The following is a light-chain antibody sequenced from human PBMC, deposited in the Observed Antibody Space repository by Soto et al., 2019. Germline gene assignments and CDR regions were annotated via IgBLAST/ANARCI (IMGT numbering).Light chain of an antibody. CDR1: QSVSSSY. CDR2: SAS. Sequence: EIVLTQSPGTLSLSPGERATLSCRASQSVSSSYLAWYQQKPGQAPRLLIYSASSRATGIPDRFSGNGSGTDFTLIISRLVPEDFAVYYCQQYDSSTGTFGQGTKVEIK. J-gene: IGKJ1*01. V-gene: IGKV3-20*01. CDR3: QQYDSSTGT.